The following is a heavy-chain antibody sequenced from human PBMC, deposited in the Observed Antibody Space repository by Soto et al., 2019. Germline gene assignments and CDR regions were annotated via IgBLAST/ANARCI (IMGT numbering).Heavy chain of an antibody. V-gene: IGHV4-4*07. J-gene: IGHJ4*02. CDR3: AREGSYSAYNFAHGIQLWSFDF. D-gene: IGHD5-12*01. CDR1: GGSINTFY. Sequence: SETLSLTCTVSGGSINTFYWSWVRQPAGKGLEWIGRIFSSGSTSFNPSLESRVAMSVDTSKNHFSLNLSSVTAADMAVYYCAREGSYSAYNFAHGIQLWSFDFWGQGALVTVPS. CDR2: IFSSGST.